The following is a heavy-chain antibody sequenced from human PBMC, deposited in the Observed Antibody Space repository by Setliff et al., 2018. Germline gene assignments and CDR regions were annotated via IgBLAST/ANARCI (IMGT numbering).Heavy chain of an antibody. Sequence: SVKVSCKASGFTFTSSAVQWVRQARGQRLEWIGWIVVGSGNTNYAQKFQERVTITRNMSTSTAYMELSSLRSEDTAVYYCVAIQWGRGGGDYYFDYWGQGTLVTVSS. D-gene: IGHD1-26*01. J-gene: IGHJ4*02. V-gene: IGHV1-58*01. CDR2: IVVGSGNT. CDR1: GFTFTSSA. CDR3: VAIQWGRGGGDYYFDY.